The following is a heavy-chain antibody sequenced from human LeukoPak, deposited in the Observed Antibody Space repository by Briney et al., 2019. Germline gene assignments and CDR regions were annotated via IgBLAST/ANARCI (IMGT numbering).Heavy chain of an antibody. CDR1: GFTFSSYA. D-gene: IGHD4-17*01. V-gene: IGHV3-23*01. CDR3: ARDPYGDYVFDY. CDR2: ISVSGVST. J-gene: IGHJ4*02. Sequence: GGSLRLSCAASGFTFSSYAMSWVRQAPGKGLEWVSGISVSGVSTDYADSVKGRFTISGDNSKNTLYLQMNSLRAEDTALYYCARDPYGDYVFDYWGQGTLVTVSS.